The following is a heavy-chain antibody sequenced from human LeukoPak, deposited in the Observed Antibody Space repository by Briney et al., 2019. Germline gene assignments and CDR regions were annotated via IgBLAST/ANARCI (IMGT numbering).Heavy chain of an antibody. CDR1: GFTFSDYY. J-gene: IGHJ4*02. D-gene: IGHD3-22*01. CDR3: ARVHDYYDSSGLDY. V-gene: IGHV3-11*01. Sequence: PGGSLRLSCAASGFTFSDYYMSWIRQAPGKGLEWVSYISSSGSTIYYADSVKGRFTISRDNAKNSLYLQMDSLRAEDTAVYYCARVHDYYDSSGLDYWGQGTLVTVSS. CDR2: ISSSGSTI.